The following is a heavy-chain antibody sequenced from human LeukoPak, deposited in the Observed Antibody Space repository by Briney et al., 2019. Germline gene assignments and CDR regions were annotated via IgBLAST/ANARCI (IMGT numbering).Heavy chain of an antibody. CDR2: ISAYNGNT. Sequence: ASVKVSCKASGYTFTSYGISWVRQAPGQGLEWMGWISAYNGNTNYAQKLQGRVTMTTDTSTSTAYMELRSLRSDDTAVYYCARRGRIWFGELLDYYYMDVWGKGTTVTISS. CDR1: GYTFTSYG. J-gene: IGHJ6*03. D-gene: IGHD3-10*01. CDR3: ARRGRIWFGELLDYYYMDV. V-gene: IGHV1-18*01.